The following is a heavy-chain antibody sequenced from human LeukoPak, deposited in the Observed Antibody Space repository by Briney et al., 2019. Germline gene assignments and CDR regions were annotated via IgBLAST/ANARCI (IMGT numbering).Heavy chain of an antibody. V-gene: IGHV4-59*01. CDR3: ARVEVGATGVHYFDY. D-gene: IGHD1-26*01. CDR1: GGSISSYY. J-gene: IGHJ4*02. CDR2: IYYSGST. Sequence: SETLSLTCTVSGGSISSYYWSWIRQPPGKGLEWIGYIYYSGSTNYNPSLKSRVTISVDTSKNQFSLKLSSVTAADTAVYYCARVEVGATGVHYFDYWGQGTLVTVSS.